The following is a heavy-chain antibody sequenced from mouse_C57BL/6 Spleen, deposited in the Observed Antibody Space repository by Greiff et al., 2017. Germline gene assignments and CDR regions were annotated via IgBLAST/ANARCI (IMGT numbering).Heavy chain of an antibody. CDR2: IYPGDGDT. CDR3: AKIYYYGQGLFDY. V-gene: IGHV1-80*01. D-gene: IGHD1-1*01. Sequence: QVQLQQSGAELVKPGASVKISCKASGYAFSSYGMNWVKQRPGKGLEWIGQIYPGDGDTNYNGKFKGKATLTADKSSSTAYMQLSSLTSEDSAVCFSAKIYYYGQGLFDYWCQGTTLTVSS. CDR1: GYAFSSYG. J-gene: IGHJ2*01.